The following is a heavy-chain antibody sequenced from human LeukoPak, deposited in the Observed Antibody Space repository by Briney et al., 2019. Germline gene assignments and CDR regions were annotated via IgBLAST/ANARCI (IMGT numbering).Heavy chain of an antibody. J-gene: IGHJ4*02. V-gene: IGHV4-61*02. CDR3: ARGRGVKYDHGRIYYFDY. CDR1: GGSISSGSYY. D-gene: IGHD2-15*01. CDR2: IYTSGST. Sequence: SQTLSLTCTVSGGSISSGSYYWSWIRQPAGKGLEWIGRIYTSGSTNYNPSLKSRVTISIDTSNNQFSLTLSSVTAADTAVYYCARGRGVKYDHGRIYYFDYWGQGTLVTVSS.